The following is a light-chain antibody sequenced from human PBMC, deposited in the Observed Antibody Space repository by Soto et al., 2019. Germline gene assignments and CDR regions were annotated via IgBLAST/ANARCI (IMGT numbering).Light chain of an antibody. V-gene: IGLV2-8*01. CDR3: SSYAGDNRLV. Sequence: QSALTQPPSASGSPGQSVTISCTGTSSDIGRYNYVSWYQQHPGKAPKLIVFEVAQRPTGVPDRVSASKSGNTASLTVSGLQAENEADYYCSSYAGDNRLVFGGGTKLTVL. J-gene: IGLJ3*02. CDR1: SSDIGRYNY. CDR2: EVA.